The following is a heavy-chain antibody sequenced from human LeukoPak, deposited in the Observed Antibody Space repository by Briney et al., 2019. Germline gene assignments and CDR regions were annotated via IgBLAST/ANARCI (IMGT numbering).Heavy chain of an antibody. CDR2: ISSNGSTI. V-gene: IGHV3-48*03. CDR3: AELGITMIGGV. CDR1: GFTFSSYE. Sequence: GGSLRLSCAASGFTFSSYEMNWVRQAPRKGLEWVSYISSNGSTIYYADSVKGRFTISRDNAKNSLYLQMNSLRAEDTAVYYCAELGITMIGGVWGKGTTVTISS. J-gene: IGHJ6*04. D-gene: IGHD3-10*02.